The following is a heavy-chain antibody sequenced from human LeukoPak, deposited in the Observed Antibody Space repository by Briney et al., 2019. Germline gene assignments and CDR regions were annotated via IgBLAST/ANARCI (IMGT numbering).Heavy chain of an antibody. CDR3: ASHGSGPYNWFDP. J-gene: IGHJ5*02. Sequence: PSQTLSLTCTVSGGCISSGGYYWSWIRQHPGKGLEWIGYIYYSGSTYYNPSLKSRVTISVDTSKNQFSLKLSSVTAADTAVYYCASHGSGPYNWFDPWGQGTLVTVSS. CDR1: GGCISSGGYY. V-gene: IGHV4-31*03. CDR2: IYYSGST. D-gene: IGHD3-10*01.